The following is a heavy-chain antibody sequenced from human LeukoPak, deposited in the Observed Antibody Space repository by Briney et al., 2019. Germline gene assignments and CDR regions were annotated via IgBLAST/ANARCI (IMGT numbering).Heavy chain of an antibody. CDR1: GFTFSDYY. CDR2: ISYDGSNK. Sequence: PGGSLRLSCAASGFTFSDYYMSWIRQAPGKGLEWVAVISYDGSNKYYADSVKGRFTISRDNSKNTLYLQMNSLRAEDTAVYYCAKDGTPYSYGNFEVDYWGQGTLVTVSS. D-gene: IGHD5-18*01. J-gene: IGHJ4*02. CDR3: AKDGTPYSYGNFEVDY. V-gene: IGHV3-30*18.